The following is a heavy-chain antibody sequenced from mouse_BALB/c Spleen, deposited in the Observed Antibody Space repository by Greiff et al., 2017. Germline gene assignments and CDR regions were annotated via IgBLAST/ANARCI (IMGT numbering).Heavy chain of an antibody. CDR1: GYTFTNYW. Sequence: VQLQQSGAELVRPGTSVKISCKASGYTFTNYWLGWVKQRPGHGLEWIGDIYPGGGYTNYNEKFKGKATLTADTSSSTAYMQLSSLTSEDSAVYFCAIRSTMITTFDYWGQGTTLTVSS. CDR3: AIRSTMITTFDY. V-gene: IGHV1-63*02. D-gene: IGHD2-4*01. CDR2: IYPGGGYT. J-gene: IGHJ2*01.